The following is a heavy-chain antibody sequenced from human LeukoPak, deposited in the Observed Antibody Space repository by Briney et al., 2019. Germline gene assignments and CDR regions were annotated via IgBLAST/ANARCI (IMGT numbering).Heavy chain of an antibody. V-gene: IGHV7-4-1*02. CDR1: GYTFTSYA. J-gene: IGHJ4*02. CDR3: ARDVTMVRGAPRDFDY. CDR2: INTNTGNP. D-gene: IGHD3-10*01. Sequence: ASVKVSCKASGYTFTSYAMNWVRQAPGQGLEWMGWINTNTGNPTYAQGFTGRFVFSLDTSVSTAYLQISSLKAEDTAVYYCARDVTMVRGAPRDFDYWGQGTLVTVSS.